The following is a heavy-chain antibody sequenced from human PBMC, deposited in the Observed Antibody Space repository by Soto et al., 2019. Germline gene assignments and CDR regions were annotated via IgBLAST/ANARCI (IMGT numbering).Heavy chain of an antibody. J-gene: IGHJ4*02. Sequence: SETLSLTCAVYGGSFSGYYWSWIRQPPGKGLEWIGEINHSGSTNYNPSLKSRVTISVDKSKNQFSLKLSSVTAADTAVYYCARINTSAWQHIDYWGQGTLVTVSS. CDR3: ARINTSAWQHIDY. D-gene: IGHD6-19*01. CDR2: INHSGST. V-gene: IGHV4-34*01. CDR1: GGSFSGYY.